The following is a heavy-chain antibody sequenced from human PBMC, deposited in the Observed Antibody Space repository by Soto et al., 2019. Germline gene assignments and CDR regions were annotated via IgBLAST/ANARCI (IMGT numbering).Heavy chain of an antibody. J-gene: IGHJ4*02. CDR1: GGSLSGYY. CDR2: IKDGGRT. V-gene: IGHV4-34*01. CDR3: ARGQEGVVATH. Sequence: QVQLQQWGAGLLKPSETLSLNCAVNGGSLSGYYWSWIRQPPGKGLEWIGEIKDGGRTNYSPSLKSRAAIASDTSSNQFSLRLSSVTAADTGVYYCARGQEGVVATHWDQGTLVTVSS. D-gene: IGHD5-12*01.